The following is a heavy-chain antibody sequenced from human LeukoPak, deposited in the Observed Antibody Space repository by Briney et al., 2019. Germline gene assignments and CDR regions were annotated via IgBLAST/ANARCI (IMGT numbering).Heavy chain of an antibody. V-gene: IGHV3-23*01. CDR1: GFTFSSYA. Sequence: GGSLRLSCAASGFTFSSYAMSWVRQAPGKGLEWVSAISSSGGSTYYADSVKGRFTISRDNSKNTLYLQMNSLRAEDTAVYYCAKDARSSSIVGAPYFDYWGQGTLVTVSS. J-gene: IGHJ4*02. CDR2: ISSSGGST. CDR3: AKDARSSSIVGAPYFDY. D-gene: IGHD1-26*01.